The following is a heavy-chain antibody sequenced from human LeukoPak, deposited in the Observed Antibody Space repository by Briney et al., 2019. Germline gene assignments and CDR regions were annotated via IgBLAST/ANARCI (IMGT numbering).Heavy chain of an antibody. V-gene: IGHV4-34*01. D-gene: IGHD6-6*01. CDR2: INHSGST. CDR3: ARSSSRWRPQDY. J-gene: IGHJ4*02. Sequence: SETLSLTCAVYGGSFSGYYWSWIRQPPGKGLEWIGEINHSGSTNYNPSLKSRVTISVDTSKNQFSLKLSSVTAADTAVYYCARSSSRWRPQDYWGQGTLVTVSS. CDR1: GGSFSGYY.